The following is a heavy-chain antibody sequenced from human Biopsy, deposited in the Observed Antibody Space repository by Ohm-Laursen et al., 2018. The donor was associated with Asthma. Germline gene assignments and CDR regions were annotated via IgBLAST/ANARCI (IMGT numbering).Heavy chain of an antibody. CDR2: IYSGGTS. Sequence: GSLRLSCSASGFTFSTYGMHWVRQAPGKGLEWVSVIYSGGTSHTADSVRGQFTIPRDYSKNTLYLQMDSLRAEDTAVYYCARGDSSGWSHYYFDYWGQGTLVTVSS. CDR1: GFTFSTYG. D-gene: IGHD6-19*01. CDR3: ARGDSSGWSHYYFDY. J-gene: IGHJ4*02. V-gene: IGHV3-53*01.